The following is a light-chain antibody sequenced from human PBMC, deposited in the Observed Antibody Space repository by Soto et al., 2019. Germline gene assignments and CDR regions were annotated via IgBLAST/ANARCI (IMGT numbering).Light chain of an antibody. V-gene: IGKV1-33*01. CDR2: DAS. Sequence: DIQMTQSPSSLSASVGDRVTITCQASQDISNRLNWYQQKPGKAPKFLIYDASNLQTGVPSRFSGSGSGTDFTFTINSLQPEDIATYYCQQYDYSPRYTFGPGTKLEIK. CDR1: QDISNR. J-gene: IGKJ2*01. CDR3: QQYDYSPRYT.